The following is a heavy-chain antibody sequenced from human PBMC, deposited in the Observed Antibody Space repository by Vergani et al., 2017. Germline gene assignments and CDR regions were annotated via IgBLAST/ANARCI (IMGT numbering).Heavy chain of an antibody. CDR2: IYYSGST. V-gene: IGHV4-31*03. J-gene: IGHJ6*03. D-gene: IGHD6-25*01. Sequence: QVQLQESGPGLVKPSQTLSLTCTVSGGSISSGDYYWSWIRQPPGKGLEWIGYIYYSGSTYYNPSLKSRVTISVDTSQNQFSLKLRSVTAADTAVYYCARVDTQVPATSHFYYMDVWGKGTTVVVSS. CDR1: GGSISSGDYY. CDR3: ARVDTQVPATSHFYYMDV.